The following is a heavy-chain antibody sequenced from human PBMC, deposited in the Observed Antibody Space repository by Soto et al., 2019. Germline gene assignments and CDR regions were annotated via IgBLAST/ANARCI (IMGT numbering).Heavy chain of an antibody. CDR2: INHSGST. J-gene: IGHJ6*02. CDR3: AGAIVVAGTWIYNYYGMDI. Sequence: PPERLPPTCAVYGGIFRGYYWRGIRQPPGKGLEWIGEINHSGSTNYNPSLKSRVTISVDTSKNQFSLKLSSVTAADTAVYYCAGAIVVAGTWIYNYYGMDIWCQ. CDR1: GGIFRGYY. D-gene: IGHD6-19*01. V-gene: IGHV4-34*01.